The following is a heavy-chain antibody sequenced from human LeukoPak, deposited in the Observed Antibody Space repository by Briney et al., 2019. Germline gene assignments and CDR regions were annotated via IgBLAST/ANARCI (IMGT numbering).Heavy chain of an antibody. Sequence: ASVKVSCKTSGYTFSTYDINWVRQAAGQGLEWMGWMNPNSGNTGFAQKFQGRATITRDTSITTAYLELSSLRSEDTAVYYCIYYGSGSYYKYYFDYWGQGTLVTVSS. CDR3: IYYGSGSYYKYYFDY. CDR2: MNPNSGNT. J-gene: IGHJ4*02. V-gene: IGHV1-8*03. D-gene: IGHD3-10*01. CDR1: GYTFSTYD.